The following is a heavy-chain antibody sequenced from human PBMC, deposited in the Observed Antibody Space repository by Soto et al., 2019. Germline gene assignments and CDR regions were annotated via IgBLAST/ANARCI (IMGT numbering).Heavy chain of an antibody. D-gene: IGHD3-22*01. J-gene: IGHJ4*02. CDR3: ARAYSSSDDFDY. Sequence: QVQLVQSGAEVKKPGASVKVSCKASGYAFIDFYLHWVRQAPGQGLEWMGWINPNRGGTNYAQKFQGWVTMTRDTSISTAYMELNRDDPAVYYCARAYSSSDDFDYWGQGTLVTVSS. V-gene: IGHV1-2*04. CDR1: GYAFIDFY. CDR2: INPNRGGT.